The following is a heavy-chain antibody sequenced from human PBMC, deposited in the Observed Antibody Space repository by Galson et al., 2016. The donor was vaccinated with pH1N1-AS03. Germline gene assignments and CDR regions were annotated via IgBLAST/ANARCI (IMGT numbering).Heavy chain of an antibody. CDR3: VRDMGTTTAASGF. Sequence: SLRLSCAATGFTVSSGYHMSWVRQAPGKGLEWVSGIRWDGATGYADSVQGRFTISRDQAKTSLYLQMTSLKIEDTALYYCVRDMGTTTAASGFWGQGILVTVSS. CDR1: GFTVSSGYH. J-gene: IGHJ4*02. V-gene: IGHV3-20*04. CDR2: IRWDGAT. D-gene: IGHD6-13*01.